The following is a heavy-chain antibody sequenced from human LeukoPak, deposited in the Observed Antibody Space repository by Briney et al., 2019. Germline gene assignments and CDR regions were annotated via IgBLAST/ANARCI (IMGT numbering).Heavy chain of an antibody. V-gene: IGHV3-30-3*01. CDR3: ARAGTGVLWFGEPY. D-gene: IGHD3-10*01. CDR2: ISYDGSNK. J-gene: IGHJ4*02. Sequence: GGSLRLSCAASGFTFSIYAMHWVRQAPGKGLEWVAVISYDGSNKYYADSVKGRFTISRDNSKNTLYLQMNSLRAEDTAVYYCARAGTGVLWFGEPYWGQGTLVTVSS. CDR1: GFTFSIYA.